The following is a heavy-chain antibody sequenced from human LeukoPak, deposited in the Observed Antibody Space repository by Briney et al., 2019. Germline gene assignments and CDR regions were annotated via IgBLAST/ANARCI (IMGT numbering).Heavy chain of an antibody. CDR2: IGKDGSWI. J-gene: IGHJ4*02. V-gene: IGHV3-7*01. CDR1: GFSLSGYW. D-gene: IGHD2/OR15-2a*01. Sequence: GGSLRLSCTASGFSLSGYWMSWVRQAPGQGLEWVANIGKDGSWIHYADSVKGRFTISRDNARNSLSLQMNSLRADDTAIYYCARDLDFYATDYWGQGTLVTVSS. CDR3: ARDLDFYATDY.